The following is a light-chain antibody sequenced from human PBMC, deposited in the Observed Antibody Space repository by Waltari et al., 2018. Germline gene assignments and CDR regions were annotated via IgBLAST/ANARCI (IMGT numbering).Light chain of an antibody. J-gene: IGLJ1*01. CDR1: SSNVGGYDF. Sequence: QSALTQPASVSGSPGQSITISCTGTSSNVGGYDFVSWYQQHPGKAPKLLIYDVSKRPSGVSNRFYGSKSGNTASLTISGLQAEDEADYFCNSYTSSSTFYVFGTGTKVTVL. V-gene: IGLV2-14*03. CDR2: DVS. CDR3: NSYTSSSTFYV.